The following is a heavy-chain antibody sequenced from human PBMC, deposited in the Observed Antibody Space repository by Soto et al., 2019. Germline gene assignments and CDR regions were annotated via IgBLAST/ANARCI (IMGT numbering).Heavy chain of an antibody. V-gene: IGHV3-49*03. CDR2: IRSKAYGGTT. Sequence: GGSLRLSCTASGFTFGVYAMSWFCQAPGKGLEWVGFIRSKAYGGTTEYAASVKGRFTISRDDSKSIAYLQMNSLKTEDTAVYYCTRAGGGKGTGLSHNWFDPWGQGTLVTVSS. J-gene: IGHJ5*02. D-gene: IGHD1-1*01. CDR3: TRAGGGKGTGLSHNWFDP. CDR1: GFTFGVYA.